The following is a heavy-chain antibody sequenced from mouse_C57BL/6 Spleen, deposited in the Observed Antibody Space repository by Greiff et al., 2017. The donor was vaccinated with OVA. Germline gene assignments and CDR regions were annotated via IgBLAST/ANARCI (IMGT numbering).Heavy chain of an antibody. CDR1: GFTFSDYG. CDR2: ISSGSSTI. Sequence: EVQVVESGGGLVKPGGSLKLSCAASGFTFSDYGMHWVRQAPEKGLEWVAYISSGSSTIYYADTVKGRFPISRDNAKNTLFLQMTSLRSEDTAMYYCARGGDYDPMDYWGQGTSVTVSS. CDR3: ARGGDYDPMDY. V-gene: IGHV5-17*01. J-gene: IGHJ4*01. D-gene: IGHD2-4*01.